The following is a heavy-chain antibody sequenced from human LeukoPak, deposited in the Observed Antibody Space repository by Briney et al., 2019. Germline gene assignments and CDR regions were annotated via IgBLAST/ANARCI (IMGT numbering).Heavy chain of an antibody. CDR1: GGTFSSYA. V-gene: IGHV1-69*13. J-gene: IGHJ4*02. CDR2: IIPIFGTA. CDR3: ARSPLGSGWPYYFDY. Sequence: SVKVSCTASGGTFSSYAISWVRQAPGQGLEWMGGIIPIFGTANYAQKFQGRVTITADESTSTAYMELSSLRSEDTAVYYCARSPLGSGWPYYFDYWGQGTLVTVSS. D-gene: IGHD6-19*01.